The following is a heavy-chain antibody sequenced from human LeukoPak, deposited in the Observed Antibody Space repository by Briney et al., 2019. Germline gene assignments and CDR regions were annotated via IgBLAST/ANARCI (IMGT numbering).Heavy chain of an antibody. CDR2: TYYRSKWYN. V-gene: IGHV6-1*01. CDR1: GDSVSSNSAA. Sequence: SQTLSLTCAISGDSVSSNSAAWNWIGQSPSRGLEWLGRTYYRSKWYNDYAVSVKSRITINPDTSKNQFSLQLNSVTPDDTAVYYCARGLPSVWFGELFYYYGMDVWGQGTTVTVSS. J-gene: IGHJ6*02. D-gene: IGHD3-10*01. CDR3: ARGLPSVWFGELFYYYGMDV.